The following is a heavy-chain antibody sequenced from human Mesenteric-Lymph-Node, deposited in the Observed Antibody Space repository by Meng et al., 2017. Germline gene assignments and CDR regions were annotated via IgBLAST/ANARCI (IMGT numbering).Heavy chain of an antibody. D-gene: IGHD1-26*01. Sequence: GSLRLSCSVSGGSVSSGNYYWSWIRQPPGKGLEWIGYIYYTGSTNYNPSLKSRVTISVDTSKNQFSLKLSSVTAADTAVYYCARGVGATTFWGQGTLVTVSS. CDR3: ARGVGATTF. CDR2: IYYTGST. CDR1: GGSVSSGNYY. V-gene: IGHV4-61*01. J-gene: IGHJ4*02.